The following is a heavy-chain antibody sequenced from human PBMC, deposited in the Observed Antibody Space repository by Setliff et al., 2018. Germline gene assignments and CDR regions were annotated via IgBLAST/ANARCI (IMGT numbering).Heavy chain of an antibody. CDR2: INYSGIT. D-gene: IGHD2-15*01. J-gene: IGHJ3*02. CDR3: ARLPGYCNGGNCYGYYTFDI. V-gene: IGHV4-39*01. Sequence: SETLSLTCSVSGDSISSSSYYWGWIRQPPGKGLEWIGSINYSGITYYSPSLKSRVIVSVDTSKNQFSLKLSSVAAADTAVYYCARLPGYCNGGNCYGYYTFDIWGQGTMVT. CDR1: GDSISSSSYY.